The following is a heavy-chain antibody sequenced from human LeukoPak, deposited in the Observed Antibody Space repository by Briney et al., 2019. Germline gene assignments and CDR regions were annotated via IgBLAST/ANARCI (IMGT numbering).Heavy chain of an antibody. Sequence: GSLRLSCAASGFTFSSYAMSWVRQAPGKGLEWVSTISHGGYSTYYADSVKGRFTISRDSSKNTLYLQMNSLRADDTAVYYCAKIMAQYCSGGSCNEIDYWGQGTLVTVSS. CDR1: GFTFSSYA. J-gene: IGHJ4*02. D-gene: IGHD2-15*01. CDR3: AKIMAQYCSGGSCNEIDY. V-gene: IGHV3-23*01. CDR2: ISHGGYST.